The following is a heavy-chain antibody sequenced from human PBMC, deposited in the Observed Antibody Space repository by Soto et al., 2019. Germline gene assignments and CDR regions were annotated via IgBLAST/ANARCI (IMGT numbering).Heavy chain of an antibody. Sequence: EVQLLESGGGLVQPGGSLRLSCAASGFTFSVYAMTWVRQAPGKGLDWVSRISDNGGYTHYADSVKGRFTISRDNSKNTVHLQMNSLRAEDSAVYYCAIDRWDAYGADWGQGTLVTVSS. D-gene: IGHD4-17*01. J-gene: IGHJ4*02. V-gene: IGHV3-23*01. CDR3: AIDRWDAYGAD. CDR2: ISDNGGYT. CDR1: GFTFSVYA.